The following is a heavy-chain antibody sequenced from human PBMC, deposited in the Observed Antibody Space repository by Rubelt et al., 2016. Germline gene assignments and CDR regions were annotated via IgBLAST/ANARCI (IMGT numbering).Heavy chain of an antibody. V-gene: IGHV4-59*01. CDR1: GGSISSYY. D-gene: IGHD5-12*01. CDR2: IYYSGRT. Sequence: GPGLVKPSETLSLTCTVSGGSISSYYWSWIRQPPGKGMEWIGNIYYSGRTNKNPSLKSRDTISLDTSKNQFSLKLSSVTAADTAVYYCARDRTPSGYDSGMDVWGQGTTVTVSS. J-gene: IGHJ6*02. CDR3: ARDRTPSGYDSGMDV.